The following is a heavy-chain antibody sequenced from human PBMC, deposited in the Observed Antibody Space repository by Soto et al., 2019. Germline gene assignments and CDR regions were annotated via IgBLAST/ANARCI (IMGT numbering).Heavy chain of an antibody. V-gene: IGHV3-73*01. CDR3: TRIYSSDDF. J-gene: IGHJ4*02. D-gene: IGHD5-18*01. CDR2: IRSKTESYAT. Sequence: VGSLRLSCAASGFTFSGSAMHWVRQASGKGLEWVGRIRSKTESYATAYAASVKGRFTISRDDSKNTAYLQMNSLKTEDTAVYYCTRIYSSDDFWGQGTLVTVSS. CDR1: GFTFSGSA.